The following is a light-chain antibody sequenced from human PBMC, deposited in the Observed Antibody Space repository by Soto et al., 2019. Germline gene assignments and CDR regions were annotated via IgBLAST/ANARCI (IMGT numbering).Light chain of an antibody. CDR3: CSYAGGGTWV. CDR2: EDT. CDR1: NSDVGSYDF. V-gene: IGLV2-23*01. J-gene: IGLJ3*02. Sequence: QSVLTQPASVSGSPGQSITIACTGTNSDVGSYDFVSWYQQHPDKAPKLMIYEDTKRPSGVSDRFSGSKSGNLASLIISGLQAEDEADYYCCSYAGGGTWVFGGGTKVTVL.